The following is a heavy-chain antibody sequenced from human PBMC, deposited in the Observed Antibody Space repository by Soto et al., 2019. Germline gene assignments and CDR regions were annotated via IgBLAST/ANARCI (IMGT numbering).Heavy chain of an antibody. V-gene: IGHV1-18*01. CDR3: ARDSMLMGATPLNY. D-gene: IGHD1-26*01. CDR1: GYTFTSYG. J-gene: IGHJ4*02. Sequence: QVQLVQSGAEVKKPGASVKVSCKASGYTFTSYGISWVRQAPGQGLEWMGWISAYNGNTNYAQKLQGRVTMTTDTYTSTAYRELRSLRSDDTAVYYCARDSMLMGATPLNYWGQGTLVTVSS. CDR2: ISAYNGNT.